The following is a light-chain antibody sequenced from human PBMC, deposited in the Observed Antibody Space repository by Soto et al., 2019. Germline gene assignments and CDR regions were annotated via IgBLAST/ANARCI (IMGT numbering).Light chain of an antibody. CDR1: RSDVGGYKY. CDR2: HVS. CDR3: CSYTGSDTYV. J-gene: IGLJ1*01. V-gene: IGLV2-11*01. Sequence: QSVLTQPRSVSGSPGQSVPISCTGTRSDVGGYKYVSWYQQYPGKAPKLMIYHVSKRPSGVPDRFSGSKSGNTASLTISGLQGEDEADYYCCSYTGSDTYVFGTGTKVTVL.